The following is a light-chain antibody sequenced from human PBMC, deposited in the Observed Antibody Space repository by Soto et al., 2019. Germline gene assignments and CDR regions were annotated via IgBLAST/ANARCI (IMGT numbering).Light chain of an antibody. Sequence: EIVMTQSPATLSVSPGEGATLSCRASQSGSSNLAWYQQKPGQAPRLLIYAASARATGIPARFSGSGSGTEFTLTISSLQSVDFAVYYCQQYNNWPPLTFGGGTKVEIK. CDR1: QSGSSN. V-gene: IGKV3-15*01. CDR3: QQYNNWPPLT. J-gene: IGKJ4*01. CDR2: AAS.